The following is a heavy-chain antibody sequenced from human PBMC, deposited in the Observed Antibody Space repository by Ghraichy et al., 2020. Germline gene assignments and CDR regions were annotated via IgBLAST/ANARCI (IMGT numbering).Heavy chain of an antibody. CDR1: GGSISVYY. CDR2: IHYIGST. V-gene: IGHV4-59*01. J-gene: IGHJ6*02. Sequence: SQTLSLTCAVSGGSISVYYWSWIRQPPGKGLEWIGYIHYIGSTKYNPSLKSQVTLSVDMSKNQFSLGLSSVTAADTAIYYCARLRAMTPTHNFYHSLDVWGLGTTVTVSS. CDR3: ARLRAMTPTHNFYHSLDV.